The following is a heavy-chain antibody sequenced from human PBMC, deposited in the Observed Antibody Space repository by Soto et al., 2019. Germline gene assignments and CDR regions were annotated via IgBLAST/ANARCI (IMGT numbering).Heavy chain of an antibody. D-gene: IGHD3-10*01. CDR3: AKRYYGSGRYYGFDY. Sequence: GGSLRLSCAASRFPFSDYAMSWVRQAPGKGLEWVSTISGSGAYTLYADSVKGRFTISRDNSEDTVYLQMNSLRADDTAVYYCAKRYYGSGRYYGFDYWGQGTPVTVSS. V-gene: IGHV3-23*01. J-gene: IGHJ4*02. CDR2: ISGSGAYT. CDR1: RFPFSDYA.